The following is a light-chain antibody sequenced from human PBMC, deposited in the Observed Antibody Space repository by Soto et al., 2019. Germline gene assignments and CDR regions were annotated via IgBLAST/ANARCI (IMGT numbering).Light chain of an antibody. J-gene: IGKJ1*01. Sequence: VVLTQFPGTLSLSPGETATLSCGASQRVSNNFLGWYQQKPGLPPRLLIYDATSRANGIPERFSGRGSGTHFTLTISRLETEDFAVYYGQQYGSTPWTFGRGTKVEMK. CDR1: QRVSNNF. CDR2: DAT. CDR3: QQYGSTPWT. V-gene: IGKV3D-20*01.